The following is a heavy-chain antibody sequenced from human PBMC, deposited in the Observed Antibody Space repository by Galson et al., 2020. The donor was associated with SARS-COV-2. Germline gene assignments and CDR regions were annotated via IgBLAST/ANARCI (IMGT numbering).Heavy chain of an antibody. CDR2: IPSDGSNS. V-gene: IGHV3-30*04. D-gene: IGHD1-26*01. CDR3: ARGGEWELPYYFDY. CDR1: GFTFSNYV. J-gene: IGHJ4*02. Sequence: GESLKISCAASGFTFSNYVMHWVRQAPGKGPEWVAVIPSDGSNSFYADSLKGRFTISRDNSKSTLYLQMNSLRAEDTAVYYCARGGEWELPYYFDYWGQGTLVTVSS.